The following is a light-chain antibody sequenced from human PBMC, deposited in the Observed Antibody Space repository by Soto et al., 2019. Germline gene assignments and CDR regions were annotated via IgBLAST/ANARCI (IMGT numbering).Light chain of an antibody. Sequence: QSVLTQPPSVSAAPGQKVTISCSGSSSKIGNNYVSWYQQLPGTAPKLLIYENNKRPSGIPDRFSGSKSGTSATMGITGLQIGDEADYYCGTWDSSLSAGDVFGTGTKVHRP. V-gene: IGLV1-51*02. CDR3: GTWDSSLSAGDV. J-gene: IGLJ1*01. CDR2: ENN. CDR1: SSKIGNNY.